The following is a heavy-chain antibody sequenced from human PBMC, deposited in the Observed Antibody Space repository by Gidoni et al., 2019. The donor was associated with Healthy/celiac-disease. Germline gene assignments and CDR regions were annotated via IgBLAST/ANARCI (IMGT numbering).Heavy chain of an antibody. CDR3: ARVLPHYDFWSGTSYYYYMDV. CDR2: ISAYNGIT. V-gene: IGHV1-18*01. CDR1: GYTFTSYG. Sequence: QVQLVQSGAEVKKPGASVKVSCKASGYTFTSYGISRVRQAPGQGLEWMGWISAYNGITNYAQKLQGRVTMTTDTSTSTAYMELRSLRSDDTAVYYCARVLPHYDFWSGTSYYYYMDVWGKGTTVTVSS. J-gene: IGHJ6*03. D-gene: IGHD3-3*01.